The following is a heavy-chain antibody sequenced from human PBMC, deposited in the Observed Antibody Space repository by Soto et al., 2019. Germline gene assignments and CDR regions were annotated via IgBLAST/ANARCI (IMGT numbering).Heavy chain of an antibody. CDR1: GYSFTSYW. V-gene: IGHV5-51*01. J-gene: IGHJ4*01. CDR3: ARNPSAMVRGVDY. Sequence: PGESLKISCKGSGYSFTSYWIGWVRQMPGKGLEWMGIIYPGDSDTRYSPSFQGQVTISADKSISTAYLQWSSLNASDTAMYYCARNPSAMVRGVDYWGHGTLVTVSS. D-gene: IGHD3-10*01. CDR2: IYPGDSDT.